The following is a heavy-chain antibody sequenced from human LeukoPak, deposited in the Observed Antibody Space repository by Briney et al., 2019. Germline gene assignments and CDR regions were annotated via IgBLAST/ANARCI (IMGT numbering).Heavy chain of an antibody. CDR2: VIPIFSTA. CDR3: ARDLTVVRGARYRPYNWFDP. D-gene: IGHD3-10*01. J-gene: IGHJ5*02. V-gene: IGHV1-69*13. Sequence: SVKVSCKASGGTFSNYAIGWVRQAPGQGLEWMGGVIPIFSTANYAQKFQGRVTITADESTSTAYMQLSSLRSEDTAVYYCARDLTVVRGARYRPYNWFDPWGQGTLVTVSS. CDR1: GGTFSNYA.